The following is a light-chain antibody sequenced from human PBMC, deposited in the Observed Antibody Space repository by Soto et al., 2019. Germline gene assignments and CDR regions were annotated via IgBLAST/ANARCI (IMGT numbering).Light chain of an antibody. Sequence: DIQMTQSPSSLSASVGDRVTITCRASQSISSYLNWYQQKPGKAPKLLIYAASSLQSGVPSRFSGSGSGTDFTLTISSLQPEDFATYYCQQSYSTPTTFGQGTRLEIK. CDR1: QSISSY. V-gene: IGKV1-39*01. CDR2: AAS. J-gene: IGKJ5*01. CDR3: QQSYSTPTT.